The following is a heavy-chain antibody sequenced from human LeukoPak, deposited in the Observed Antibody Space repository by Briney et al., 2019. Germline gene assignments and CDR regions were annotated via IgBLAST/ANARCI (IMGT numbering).Heavy chain of an antibody. D-gene: IGHD3-10*02. J-gene: IGHJ6*04. CDR3: AELGITMIGGV. Sequence: GGSLRLSCAASGFTFSNYGMSWVRQAPGKGLKWVSGISGSGGSTYYADSVKGRFTISRDNAKNSLYLQMNSLRAEDTAVYYCAELGITMIGGVWGKGTTVTISS. CDR1: GFTFSNYG. V-gene: IGHV3-23*01. CDR2: ISGSGGST.